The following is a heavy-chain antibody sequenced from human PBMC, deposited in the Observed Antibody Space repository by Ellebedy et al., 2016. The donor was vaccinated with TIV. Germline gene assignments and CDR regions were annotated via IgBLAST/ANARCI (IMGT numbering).Heavy chain of an antibody. CDR3: ARVGSIGVRYFDWLLSRMYYFDY. D-gene: IGHD3-9*01. Sequence: ASVKVSCXASGYTFTSYDINWVRQATGQGLEWMGWMNPNSGNTGYAQKFQGRVTMTRNTSISTAYMELSSLRSEDTAVYYCARVGSIGVRYFDWLLSRMYYFDYWGQGTLVTVSS. CDR1: GYTFTSYD. CDR2: MNPNSGNT. V-gene: IGHV1-8*01. J-gene: IGHJ4*02.